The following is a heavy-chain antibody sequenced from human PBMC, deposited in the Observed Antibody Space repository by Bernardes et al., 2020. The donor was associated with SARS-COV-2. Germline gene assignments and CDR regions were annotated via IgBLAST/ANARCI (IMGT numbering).Heavy chain of an antibody. J-gene: IGHJ6*03. D-gene: IGHD3-3*01. Sequence: SETLSLTCTVSGGSISSYYWSWIRQPPGKGLEWIGYIYYSGSTNYNPSLKSRVTISVDTSKNQFSLKLSSVTAADTAVYYCARAVNYDFWSGYLRDYYCMDVWGKGTTVTVSS. V-gene: IGHV4-59*01. CDR3: ARAVNYDFWSGYLRDYYCMDV. CDR2: IYYSGST. CDR1: GGSISSYY.